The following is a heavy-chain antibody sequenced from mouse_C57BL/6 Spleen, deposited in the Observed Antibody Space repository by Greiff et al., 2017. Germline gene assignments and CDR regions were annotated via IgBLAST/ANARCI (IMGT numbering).Heavy chain of an antibody. V-gene: IGHV2-3*01. CDR3: TKVVVWYYDMGD. J-gene: IGHJ4*01. CDR2: IRGDGSS. CDR1: GFSFSSYG. Sequence: QVQLQQSGPGLVAPSQCLSLSCTVSGFSFSSYGVSWVRQPPGKGLEWLGVIRGDGSSNYHSALVSRLSISKDNSQSQVFLKLKSLQTADTASYYRTKVVVWYYDMGDRGKATSVTVSS.